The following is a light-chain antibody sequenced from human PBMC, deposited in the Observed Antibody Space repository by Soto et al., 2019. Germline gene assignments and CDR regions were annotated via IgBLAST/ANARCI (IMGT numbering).Light chain of an antibody. V-gene: IGLV2-14*01. J-gene: IGLJ1*01. CDR3: ISYTGSSTSYV. Sequence: QSVLTQPASVSGSPGQSITISCSGARSDIGSYNYVAWYQQFPGKTPKILIYGVSTRPSGVSSRFSGSKSGNTASLTISGLQAEDEADYYCISYTGSSTSYVLGSGTKVT. CDR2: GVS. CDR1: RSDIGSYNY.